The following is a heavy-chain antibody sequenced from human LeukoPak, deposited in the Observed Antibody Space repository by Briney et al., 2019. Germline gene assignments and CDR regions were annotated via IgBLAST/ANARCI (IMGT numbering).Heavy chain of an antibody. Sequence: GESLKISCKGSGYSFTSYWIGWVRQMPGKGLEFMGILYPGDSDTRYSPSFQGQVTISADKSISTAYLQWSSLKASDTAMYYCVRHETGPYFDYWGQGTLVTVSS. CDR2: LYPGDSDT. CDR1: GYSFTSYW. V-gene: IGHV5-51*01. CDR3: VRHETGPYFDY. D-gene: IGHD1-1*01. J-gene: IGHJ4*02.